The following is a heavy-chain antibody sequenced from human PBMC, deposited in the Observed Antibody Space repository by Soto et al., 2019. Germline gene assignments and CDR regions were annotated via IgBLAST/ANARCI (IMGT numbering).Heavy chain of an antibody. J-gene: IGHJ5*02. Sequence: PSDTLSLTCTVSGGSLSSGDYYWSWIRQPPGKGLEWIGYIYYSGSTYYSPSLKSRVTISVDTSKNQFSLKLSSVTAADTAVYYCARERPDGARLDPWGQGTLVTVSS. CDR1: GGSLSSGDYY. V-gene: IGHV4-30-4*02. CDR3: ARERPDGARLDP. D-gene: IGHD6-6*01. CDR2: IYYSGST.